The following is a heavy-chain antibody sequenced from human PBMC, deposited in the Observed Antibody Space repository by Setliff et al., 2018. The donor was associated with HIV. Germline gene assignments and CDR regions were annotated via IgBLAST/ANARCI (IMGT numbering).Heavy chain of an antibody. CDR3: ARAPDCGGACYRQTDTFLGH. D-gene: IGHD2-21*02. CDR1: GYAFTGYY. V-gene: IGHV1-2*07. Sequence: GASVKVSCKTYGYAFTGYYLHWLRQAPGQRLEWMGWINCDNGATNTAHKFEDRVSLTRDASFRTAYMELRKLRSGDTAKYYCARAPDCGGACYRQTDTFLGHWGQGTLVTVS. J-gene: IGHJ5*02. CDR2: INCDNGAT.